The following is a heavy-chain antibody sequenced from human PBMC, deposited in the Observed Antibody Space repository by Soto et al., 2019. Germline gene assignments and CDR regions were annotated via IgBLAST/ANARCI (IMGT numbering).Heavy chain of an antibody. D-gene: IGHD6-19*01. CDR3: ARGRGRYSSGWSWFDP. J-gene: IGHJ5*02. Sequence: SETLSLTCGVSGGTIRSPDWWTWVRQPPGKGLEWIGEIFQSGSTNYTPSLESRVTISVDKPKNQFSLTLTSVTAADTAVYFCARGRGRYSSGWSWFDPWGQGILVTVSS. CDR1: GGTIRSPDW. V-gene: IGHV4-4*02. CDR2: IFQSGST.